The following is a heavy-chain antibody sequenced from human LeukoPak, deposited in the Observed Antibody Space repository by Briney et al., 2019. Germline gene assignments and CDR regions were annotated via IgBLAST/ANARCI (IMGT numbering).Heavy chain of an antibody. V-gene: IGHV4-59*01. D-gene: IGHD2-2*01. CDR3: ARGGAGCSSTSCYFRFDP. J-gene: IGHJ5*02. CDR1: GGSISSYY. CDR2: IYYSGST. Sequence: SETLSLTCTVSGGSISSYYWSWIRQPPGKGLVWIGYIYYSGSTNYNPSLKSRVTISVDTSKNQFSLKLSSVTAADTAVYYCARGGAGCSSTSCYFRFDPWGQGTLVTVSS.